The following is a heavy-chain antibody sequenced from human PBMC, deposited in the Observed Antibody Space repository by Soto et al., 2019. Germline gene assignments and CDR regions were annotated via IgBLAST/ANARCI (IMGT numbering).Heavy chain of an antibody. J-gene: IGHJ4*02. CDR2: IIPICGTA. CDR1: GGTFSSYA. CDR3: AIRYYDYVWGSYRGYYFDY. Sequence: QVQLVQSGAEVKKPGSSVKVSCKASGGTFSSYAISWVRQAPGQGLEWMGGIIPICGTANYAQKFQGRVTITADESTSTAYMELSSLGSEDTAVYYCAIRYYDYVWGSYRGYYFDYWGQGTLVTVSS. V-gene: IGHV1-69*01. D-gene: IGHD3-16*02.